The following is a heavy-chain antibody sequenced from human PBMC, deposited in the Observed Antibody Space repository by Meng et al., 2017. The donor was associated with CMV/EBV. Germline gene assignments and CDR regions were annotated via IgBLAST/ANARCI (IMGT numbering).Heavy chain of an antibody. CDR3: ARDTRAATDY. Sequence: GGSLRLSCAASGFTVSSNYMSWVRQAPGKGLEWVSVIYSGGSTYYADSVKGRFTISRDNAKNSLYLQMNSLRAEDTAVYYCARDTRAATDYWGQGTLVTVSS. V-gene: IGHV3-53*01. D-gene: IGHD2-15*01. J-gene: IGHJ4*02. CDR2: IYSGGST. CDR1: GFTVSSNY.